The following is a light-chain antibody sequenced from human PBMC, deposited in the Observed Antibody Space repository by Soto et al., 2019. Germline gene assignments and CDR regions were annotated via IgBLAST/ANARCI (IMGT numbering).Light chain of an antibody. V-gene: IGKV1-5*01. CDR2: DAS. J-gene: IGKJ1*01. Sequence: DFQMTQSPSTLSASVGDRVTITCRASQNINNWVAWYQQKPGKAPKFLIYDASTLQRGVPSRFSGSGFGTEFSLTISSLQPHDSGSYYCQHTRTFGQGTKVEIK. CDR1: QNINNW. CDR3: QHTRT.